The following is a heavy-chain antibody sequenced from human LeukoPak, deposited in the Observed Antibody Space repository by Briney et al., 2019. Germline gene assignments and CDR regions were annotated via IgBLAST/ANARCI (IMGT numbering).Heavy chain of an antibody. CDR3: ARDRQQLVQDY. D-gene: IGHD6-13*01. CDR1: GFTFSSYS. Sequence: GGSLRLSCAASGFTFSSYSMNWVSHAPGKGLEWVSSISSSSSYIYYADSVKGRFTISRDNAKNSLYLQMNSLRAEDTAVYYCARDRQQLVQDYWGQGTLVTVSS. J-gene: IGHJ4*02. V-gene: IGHV3-21*01. CDR2: ISSSSSYI.